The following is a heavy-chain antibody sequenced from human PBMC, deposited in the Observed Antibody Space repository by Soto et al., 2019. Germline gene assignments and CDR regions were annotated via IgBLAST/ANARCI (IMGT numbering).Heavy chain of an antibody. D-gene: IGHD3-16*01. CDR1: GFTFSSYW. V-gene: IGHV3-7*03. CDR3: ARVHYDYFWPQGWFDP. CDR2: IKEDGSEK. Sequence: PGGSLRLSCAASGFTFSSYWMNWVRQAPGKGLEWVANIKEDGSEKYYVDSVKGRFTISRDNAKNSLFLQMNRLRAEDTAVYYCARVHYDYFWPQGWFDPWGQGTLVTVSS. J-gene: IGHJ5*02.